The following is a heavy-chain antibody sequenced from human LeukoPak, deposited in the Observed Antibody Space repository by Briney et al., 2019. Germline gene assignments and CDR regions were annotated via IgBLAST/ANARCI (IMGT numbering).Heavy chain of an antibody. Sequence: SETLSLTCTVSGGSISGYYWSWIRQPLGKGLEWIGYIYTSGSTNYNPSLKSRVTISVDTSKNQFSLRLSSVTAADTAMYFCARAYSRSYSHFDDWGQGTLVTVSP. CDR2: IYTSGST. CDR1: GGSISGYY. V-gene: IGHV4-4*09. CDR3: ARAYSRSYSHFDD. D-gene: IGHD1-26*01. J-gene: IGHJ4*02.